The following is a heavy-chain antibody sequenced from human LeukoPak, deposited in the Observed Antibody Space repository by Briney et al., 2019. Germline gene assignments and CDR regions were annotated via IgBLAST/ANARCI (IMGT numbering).Heavy chain of an antibody. J-gene: IGHJ5*01. Sequence: GGSLTLSCAASGFTFTNDWMHWVRQAPGKGPVWVSQISSDGSSATYADSVKGRFTISRDNAKNTLYLQMNSLRAEDTAVYYCVRGLGDSWGQGTQLIVSS. D-gene: IGHD3-16*01. CDR3: VRGLGDS. CDR2: ISSDGSSA. V-gene: IGHV3-74*01. CDR1: GFTFTNDW.